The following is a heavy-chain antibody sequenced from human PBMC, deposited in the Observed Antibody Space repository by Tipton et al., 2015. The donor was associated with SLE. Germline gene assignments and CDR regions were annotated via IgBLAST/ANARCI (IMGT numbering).Heavy chain of an antibody. CDR1: GYSISSGYY. V-gene: IGHV4-38-2*02. Sequence: TLSLTCTVSGYSISSGYYWGWIRQPPGKGLEWIGSIYHSGSTHYNPSLKSRVTISVDTSKNQFSLKLSSVTAADTAVYYCAREGDFWSGYLYYFDYWGQGTLVTVSS. CDR2: IYHSGST. CDR3: AREGDFWSGYLYYFDY. J-gene: IGHJ4*02. D-gene: IGHD3-3*01.